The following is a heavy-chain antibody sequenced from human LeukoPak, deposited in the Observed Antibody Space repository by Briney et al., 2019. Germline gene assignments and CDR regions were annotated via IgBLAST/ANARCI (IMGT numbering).Heavy chain of an antibody. J-gene: IGHJ5*02. CDR2: IIPIFGTA. D-gene: IGHD3-3*01. Sequence: SVKVSCKASGGTFSSYAISWVRQAPGQGLEWMGGIIPIFGTANYAQKFQGRVTITADESTSTAYMELSSLRSEDTAVYYCARGPPITVVGIIMHNWFDPWGQGTLVAVSS. V-gene: IGHV1-69*13. CDR3: ARGPPITVVGIIMHNWFDP. CDR1: GGTFSSYA.